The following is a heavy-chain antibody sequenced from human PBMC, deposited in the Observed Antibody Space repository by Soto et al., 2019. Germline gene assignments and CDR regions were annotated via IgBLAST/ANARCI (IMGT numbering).Heavy chain of an antibody. CDR1: GFTFSMHS. CDR2: ISRDGRST. D-gene: IGHD3-22*01. Sequence: PGGSLRLSCSAPGFTFSMHSMHWVRQTPGKALEYDSAISRDGRSTFYADSVKGRFTISRDNSKNTLYLRMNSLRSDDTAVYYCVKEANPFINTLVVLIFDYWGQGTPVTVSS. V-gene: IGHV3-64D*08. CDR3: VKEANPFINTLVVLIFDY. J-gene: IGHJ4*02.